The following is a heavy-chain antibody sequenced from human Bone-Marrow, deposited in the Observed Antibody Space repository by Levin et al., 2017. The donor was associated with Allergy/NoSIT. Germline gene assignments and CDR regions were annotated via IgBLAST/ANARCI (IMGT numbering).Heavy chain of an antibody. CDR3: ATVSRVDDSGSSLRLFDY. V-gene: IGHV3-7*04. D-gene: IGHD3-10*01. Sequence: QTGGSLRLSCAASGFTFSSFWMSWVRQAPGKGLEWVANIKEDGSDKYYVDSVKGRFTISRDNAKKSLHLQMSSLRAEDTAVYYCATVSRVDDSGSSLRLFDYWGQGTLVTVSS. J-gene: IGHJ4*02. CDR1: GFTFSSFW. CDR2: IKEDGSDK.